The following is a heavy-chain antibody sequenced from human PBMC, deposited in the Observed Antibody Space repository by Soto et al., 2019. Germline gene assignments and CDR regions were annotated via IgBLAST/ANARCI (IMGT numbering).Heavy chain of an antibody. Sequence: GGSLRLSCAASGFTFSNAWMSWVRQAPGKGLEWVGRIKSKTDGGTTDYAAPVKGRFTISRDDSKNTVYLQMNGLRTEDTAVYYCATSVVVSGTVDCWGQGTLVTVSS. CDR2: IKSKTDGGTT. CDR1: GFTFSNAW. CDR3: ATSVVVSGTVDC. V-gene: IGHV3-15*01. J-gene: IGHJ4*02. D-gene: IGHD6-13*01.